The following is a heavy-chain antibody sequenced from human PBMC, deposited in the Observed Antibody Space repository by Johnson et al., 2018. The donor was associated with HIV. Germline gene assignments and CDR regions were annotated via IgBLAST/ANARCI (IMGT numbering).Heavy chain of an antibody. J-gene: IGHJ3*02. D-gene: IGHD6-13*01. Sequence: VQLVESGGGLIQPGGSLRLSCAASGFTFKNAWMHWVRQAPGKGLEWIGRIKSKYHDETTDYAAPVKGRFAISRDDSKNTVYLQMNSLKAEDTAVYYCTTKPYSSSWYGAFDIWGQGTMVTVSS. CDR1: GFTFKNAW. CDR2: IKSKYHDETT. V-gene: IGHV3-15*01. CDR3: TTKPYSSSWYGAFDI.